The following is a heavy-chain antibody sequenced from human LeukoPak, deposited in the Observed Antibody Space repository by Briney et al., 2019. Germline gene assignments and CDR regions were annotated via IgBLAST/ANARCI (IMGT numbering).Heavy chain of an antibody. CDR1: GLTFSGYW. Sequence: GGSLRLSCADSGLTFSGYWMNWVRQAPGKGLEWVANINQNGGEKYYVDSVKGRFTISRDNGKNSLYLQMNSLRAEDTAVYYCARYRHLGYWGQGTLVTVSS. J-gene: IGHJ4*02. CDR2: INQNGGEK. CDR3: ARYRHLGY. V-gene: IGHV3-7*01.